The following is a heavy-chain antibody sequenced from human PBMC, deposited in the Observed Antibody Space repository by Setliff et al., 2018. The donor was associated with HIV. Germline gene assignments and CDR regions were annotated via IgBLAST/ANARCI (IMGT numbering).Heavy chain of an antibody. V-gene: IGHV4-39*07. CDR3: ARVGTRGYSGHAPLDFFDY. CDR2: MYYTGST. CDR1: GGSISSGSYY. D-gene: IGHD5-12*01. J-gene: IGHJ4*02. Sequence: PSETLSLTCTVSGGSISSGSYYWGWIRQPPGKGLEWIGSMYYTGSTYYNLSLKSRVTISVDTSKKQFSLKLSSVTAADTAVYYCARVGTRGYSGHAPLDFFDYWGQGTLVTVSS.